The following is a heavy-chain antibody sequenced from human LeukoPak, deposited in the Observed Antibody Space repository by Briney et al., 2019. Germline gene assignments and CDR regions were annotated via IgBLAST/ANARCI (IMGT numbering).Heavy chain of an antibody. V-gene: IGHV4-39*07. CDR2: IYYSGST. Sequence: SETLSLTCTVSGGSISSSSHYWGWIRQPPGKGLEWIGSIYYSGSTYYNPSLKSRVTISVDTSKNQFSLKLSSVTAADTAVYYCARANIVLMVPLDYWGQGTLVTVSS. J-gene: IGHJ4*02. CDR1: GGSISSSSHY. CDR3: ARANIVLMVPLDY. D-gene: IGHD2-8*01.